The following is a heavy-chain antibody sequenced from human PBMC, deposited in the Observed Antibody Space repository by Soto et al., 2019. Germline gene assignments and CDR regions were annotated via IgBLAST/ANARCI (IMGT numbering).Heavy chain of an antibody. D-gene: IGHD6-19*01. V-gene: IGHV3-66*01. CDR1: GFTVSSND. CDR3: ARDLNSGGLYTFDI. J-gene: IGHJ3*02. CDR2: IYIGGAT. Sequence: GGSLRLSCAASGFTVSSNDMSWVLQAPGKGLEWVSVIYIGGATYYADSVKGRFTISRDDSKNTLFLHMNSLRAEDTAVYYCARDLNSGGLYTFDIWGQGTMVTVSS.